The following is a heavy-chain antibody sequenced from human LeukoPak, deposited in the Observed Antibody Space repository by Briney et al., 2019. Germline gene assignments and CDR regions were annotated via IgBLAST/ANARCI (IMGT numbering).Heavy chain of an antibody. CDR3: ARVPQGSSWPYYFDY. J-gene: IGHJ4*02. D-gene: IGHD6-13*01. Sequence: EAPVKVSCKASGGTFSTYAISWVRQAPGQGLEWVGRIVPILGTANYAQNFQGRVTITADRSTTTAYMELSSLRSEDTAVYYCARVPQGSSWPYYFDYWGQGTLVTVSS. CDR1: GGTFSTYA. CDR2: IVPILGTA. V-gene: IGHV1-69*04.